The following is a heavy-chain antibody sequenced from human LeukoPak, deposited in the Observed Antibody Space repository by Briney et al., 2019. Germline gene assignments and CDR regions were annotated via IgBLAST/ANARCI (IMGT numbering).Heavy chain of an antibody. D-gene: IGHD3-10*01. Sequence: GASVKVSCKASGYTFTSYGISWVRQAPGQGLEWMGWISAYNGNTSYAQKLQGRVTMTTDTSTSTAYMELRSLRSDDTAVYYCATTDLYGSGSYQYYYYGMDVWGQGTTVTVSS. CDR1: GYTFTSYG. V-gene: IGHV1-18*01. J-gene: IGHJ6*02. CDR2: ISAYNGNT. CDR3: ATTDLYGSGSYQYYYYGMDV.